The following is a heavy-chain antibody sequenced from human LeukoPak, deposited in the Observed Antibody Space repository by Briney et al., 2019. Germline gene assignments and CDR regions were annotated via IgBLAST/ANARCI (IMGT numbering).Heavy chain of an antibody. Sequence: GGSLRLSCAASGFTFSTYWMHWVRQTPGKGLMWVSRIHTDGGITSYADSVKGRFTISRDNAKNTLYLQMNSLGVEDTAVYYCARAPYQTAAGDSWGQGILVTVSS. D-gene: IGHD6-13*01. V-gene: IGHV3-74*01. J-gene: IGHJ4*02. CDR3: ARAPYQTAAGDS. CDR2: IHTDGGIT. CDR1: GFTFSTYW.